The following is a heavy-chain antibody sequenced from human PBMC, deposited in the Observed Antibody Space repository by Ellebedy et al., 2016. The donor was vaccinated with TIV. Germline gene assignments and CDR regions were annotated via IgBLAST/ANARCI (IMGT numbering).Heavy chain of an antibody. CDR1: GFTFSSYW. Sequence: GGSLRLXCAASGFTFSSYWMHWVRQDPGGSLVWLARTDSDESNTHYADSVKGRFTIARDNAKNAVYLQLNSLRAEDTAIYYCARGGHYVSGSYDYWGQGSLVTVSS. J-gene: IGHJ4*02. CDR3: ARGGHYVSGSYDY. CDR2: TDSDESNT. D-gene: IGHD3-10*01. V-gene: IGHV3-74*01.